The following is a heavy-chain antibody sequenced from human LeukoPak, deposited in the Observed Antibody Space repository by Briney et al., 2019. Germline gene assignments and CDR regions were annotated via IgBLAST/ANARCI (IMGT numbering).Heavy chain of an antibody. CDR1: GYTFTAYS. Sequence: ASVKVSCKASGYTFTAYSMHWVRQAPGQGLEYMGWINPNSGDTNYAQKFRGRVTMTRDTSMSTAYMELSGLRFDDTAVFYCARDGEVRQGHCSTTSCPVDYWGQGTLITVSS. V-gene: IGHV1-2*02. CDR2: INPNSGDT. CDR3: ARDGEVRQGHCSTTSCPVDY. D-gene: IGHD2-2*01. J-gene: IGHJ4*02.